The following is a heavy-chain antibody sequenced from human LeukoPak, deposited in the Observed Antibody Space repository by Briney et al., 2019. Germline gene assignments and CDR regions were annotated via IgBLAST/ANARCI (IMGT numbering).Heavy chain of an antibody. CDR1: GYTFTSYY. J-gene: IGHJ4*02. Sequence: ASVKVSCKASGYTFTSYYMHWVRQAPGQGLEWMGIINPSGGSTNYAQKLQGRVTMTTDTSTSTAYMELRSLRSDDTAVYYCARLGDPYRGGLPFSDYWGQGTLVTVSS. CDR3: ARLGDPYRGGLPFSDY. V-gene: IGHV1-46*01. D-gene: IGHD5-12*01. CDR2: INPSGGST.